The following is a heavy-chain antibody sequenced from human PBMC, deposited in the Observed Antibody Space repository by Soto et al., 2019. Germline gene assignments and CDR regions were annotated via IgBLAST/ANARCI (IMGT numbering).Heavy chain of an antibody. CDR3: TSRAAAGTDY. Sequence: EVQLVESGGGLVQPGGSLKLSCAASGFTFSGSAMHWVRQASGKGLEWVGRIRSKANSYATAYAASVKGRFTISRDDSSNTAYLQMNSRKTEDTAVYYCTSRAAAGTDYWGQGTLVTVSS. V-gene: IGHV3-73*01. D-gene: IGHD6-13*01. J-gene: IGHJ4*02. CDR1: GFTFSGSA. CDR2: IRSKANSYAT.